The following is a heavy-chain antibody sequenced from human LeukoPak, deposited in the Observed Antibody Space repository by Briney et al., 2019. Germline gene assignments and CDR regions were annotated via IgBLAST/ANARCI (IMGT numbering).Heavy chain of an antibody. V-gene: IGHV3-30-3*01. CDR1: GFTFSSYA. D-gene: IGHD5-18*01. J-gene: IGHJ4*02. CDR2: ISYDGSNK. CDR3: ARDGATAMVNFDY. Sequence: GSLRLSCAASGFTFSSYAMHWVRQAPGKGLEWVAVISYDGSNKYYADSVKGRFTISRDNAKNSLYLQMNSLRAEDTAVYYCARDGATAMVNFDYWGQGTLVTVSS.